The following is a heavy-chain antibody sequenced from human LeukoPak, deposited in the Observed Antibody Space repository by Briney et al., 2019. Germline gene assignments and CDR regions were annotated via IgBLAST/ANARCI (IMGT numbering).Heavy chain of an antibody. CDR2: INWNGGST. Sequence: PGGSLRLSCAASGFTFDDYGMSWVRQAPGKGLEWVSGINWNGGSTGYADSVKGRFTISRDNAKNSLYLQMNSLRAEDTALYYCARAPDYYDSSGYYEYFQHWGQGTLVAVSS. V-gene: IGHV3-20*04. CDR1: GFTFDDYG. CDR3: ARAPDYYDSSGYYEYFQH. D-gene: IGHD3-22*01. J-gene: IGHJ1*01.